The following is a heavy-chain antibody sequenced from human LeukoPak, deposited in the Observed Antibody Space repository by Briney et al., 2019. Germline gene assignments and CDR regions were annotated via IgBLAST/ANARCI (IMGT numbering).Heavy chain of an antibody. CDR3: ARAAPDCSGGSCYAAWFDP. CDR2: IKQDGSEI. Sequence: GGSLRLSCAASGFTFRNYWMNWVRQAPGKGLEWVANIKQDGSEIYYVDSVKGRFTISRDNAKNSLYLQMNSLRAEDTAVYYCARAAPDCSGGSCYAAWFDPWGQGTLVTVSS. CDR1: GFTFRNYW. J-gene: IGHJ5*02. V-gene: IGHV3-7*01. D-gene: IGHD2-15*01.